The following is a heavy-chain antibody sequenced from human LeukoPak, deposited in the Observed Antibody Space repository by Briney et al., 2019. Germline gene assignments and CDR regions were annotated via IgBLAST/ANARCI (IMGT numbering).Heavy chain of an antibody. V-gene: IGHV3-23*01. CDR3: ARSYCADECFPYYLDY. CDR2: LSRSSDST. CDR1: GFTFSSYV. J-gene: IGHJ4*02. Sequence: GGSLRLSCAASGFTFSSYVMTWVRQAPGKGLEWVSALSRSSDSTFYAGSVKGRFTVSRDNSKNTLHLQMNSLRVEDTAIYYCARSYCADECFPYYLDYWGQGTLVTVSS. D-gene: IGHD2-21*01.